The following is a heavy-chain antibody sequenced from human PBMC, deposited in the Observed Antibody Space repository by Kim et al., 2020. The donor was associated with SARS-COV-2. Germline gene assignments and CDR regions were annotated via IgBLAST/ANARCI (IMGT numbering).Heavy chain of an antibody. CDR2: IYYSGST. CDR1: GGSISSSSYY. Sequence: SETLSLTCTVSGGSISSSSYYWGWIRQPPGKGLEWIGSIYYSGSTYYNPSLKSRVTISVDTSKNQFSLKLSSVTAADTAVYYCASTDPYSSPIGDYYGMDVWGQGTTVTVSS. D-gene: IGHD6-13*01. CDR3: ASTDPYSSPIGDYYGMDV. V-gene: IGHV4-39*01. J-gene: IGHJ6*02.